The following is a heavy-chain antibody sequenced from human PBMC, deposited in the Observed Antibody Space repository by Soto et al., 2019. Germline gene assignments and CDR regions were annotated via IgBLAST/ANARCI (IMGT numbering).Heavy chain of an antibody. CDR1: GGTFSSYA. Sequence: SVKVSCKASGGTFSSYAISWVRQAPGQGLEWMGGIIPIFGTANYAQKFQGRVTITADESTSTAYMELSSLRSEDTAVYYCARDNLFSERDGYNYLDYWGQGTLVTVSS. J-gene: IGHJ4*02. CDR3: ARDNLFSERDGYNYLDY. CDR2: IIPIFGTA. D-gene: IGHD5-12*01. V-gene: IGHV1-69*13.